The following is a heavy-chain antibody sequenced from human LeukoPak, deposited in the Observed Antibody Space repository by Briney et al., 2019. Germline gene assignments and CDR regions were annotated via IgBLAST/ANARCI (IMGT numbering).Heavy chain of an antibody. CDR3: AREDKGGTKLY. CDR1: GYTFTSYY. D-gene: IGHD1/OR15-1a*01. Sequence: GASVKVSCKASGYTFTSYYMHWVRQATGQGLEWMGWMNPNSGNTGYAQKFQGRVTMTRNTSISTAYMELSSLRSEDTAVYYCAREDKGGTKLYWGQGTLVTVSS. J-gene: IGHJ4*02. CDR2: MNPNSGNT. V-gene: IGHV1-8*01.